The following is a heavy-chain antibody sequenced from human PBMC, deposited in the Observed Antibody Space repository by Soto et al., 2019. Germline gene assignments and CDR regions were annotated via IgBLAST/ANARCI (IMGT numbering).Heavy chain of an antibody. CDR3: TTIMWGCSGGSCYDY. CDR2: IKSKTDGGTT. V-gene: IGHV3-15*07. J-gene: IGHJ4*02. Sequence: EVQLVESGGGLVKPGGSLRLSCAASGFTFSNAWMNWVRQAPGKGLEWVGRIKSKTDGGTTDYAAPVKGRFTISRDDSKNTLYLQMNSLKTEDTAVYYYTTIMWGCSGGSCYDYWGQGTLVTVSS. CDR1: GFTFSNAW. D-gene: IGHD2-15*01.